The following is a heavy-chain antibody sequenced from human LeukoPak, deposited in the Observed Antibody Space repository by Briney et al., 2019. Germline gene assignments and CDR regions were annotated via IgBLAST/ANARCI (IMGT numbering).Heavy chain of an antibody. D-gene: IGHD3-10*02. Sequence: PGGSLRLSCAASGLSFSTYNMNWVRQAPGKGLEWVSSISTSSRYIYYADSVKGRFTISRDNAKNSLYLQMNSLRAEDTAVYYCAELGITMIGGVWGKGTTVTISS. J-gene: IGHJ6*04. CDR3: AELGITMIGGV. CDR2: ISTSSRYI. CDR1: GLSFSTYN. V-gene: IGHV3-21*01.